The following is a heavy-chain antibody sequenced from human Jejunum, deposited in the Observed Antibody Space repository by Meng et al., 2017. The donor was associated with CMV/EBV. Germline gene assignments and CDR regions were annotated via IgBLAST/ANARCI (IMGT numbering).Heavy chain of an antibody. CDR2: INPSGGST. CDR1: GYTFTSIY. Sequence: GAEVKKLGASVTVSSKAPGYTFTSIYKHWGRQAHGQGLEWMGIINPSGGSTTNAHQFQGRVIMTRDSSTSTVYMELSSLRSEDTAVYYCARGSGSGGDFCDYWGQGTPVTVSS. V-gene: IGHV1-46*01. CDR3: ARGSGSGGDFCDY. D-gene: IGHD3-10*01. J-gene: IGHJ4*02.